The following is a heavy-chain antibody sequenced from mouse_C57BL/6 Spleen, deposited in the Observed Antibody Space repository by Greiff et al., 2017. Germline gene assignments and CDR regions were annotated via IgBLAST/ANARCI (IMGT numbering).Heavy chain of an antibody. V-gene: IGHV3-8*01. CDR2: ISYSGST. CDR1: GYSITSDY. CDR3: ARGGYDEGYWYFDV. D-gene: IGHD2-2*01. Sequence: EVQLVESGPGLAKPSQTLSLTCSVTGYSITSDYWNWIRTFPGNKLEYMGYISYSGSTYYNPSLKSRISITRDTSKTQYYLQLNSVTTEDTATYYCARGGYDEGYWYFDVWGTGTTVTVSS. J-gene: IGHJ1*03.